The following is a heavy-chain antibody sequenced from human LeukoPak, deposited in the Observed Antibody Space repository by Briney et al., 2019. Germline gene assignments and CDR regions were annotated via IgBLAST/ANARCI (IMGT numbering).Heavy chain of an antibody. Sequence: GGSLRPSCAASGFTFSSYGMHWVRQAPGKGLEWVAFIRYDGSNKYYADFVKGRFTISRDNSKNTLYLQMNSLRAEDTAVYYCAKDQVGGMITFGGPDYWGQGTLVTVSS. CDR2: IRYDGSNK. V-gene: IGHV3-30*02. CDR1: GFTFSSYG. CDR3: AKDQVGGMITFGGPDY. D-gene: IGHD3-16*01. J-gene: IGHJ4*02.